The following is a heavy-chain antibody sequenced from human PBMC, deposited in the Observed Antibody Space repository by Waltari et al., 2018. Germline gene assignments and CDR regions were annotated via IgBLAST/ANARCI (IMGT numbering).Heavy chain of an antibody. CDR3: APLPGGSGQTFDY. CDR2: IDPEDVET. J-gene: IGHJ4*02. Sequence: EVDLVHSVAEVKNPGATVKISCQASGSTFIDHFMHRVHQDPGKGLEGMGRIDPEDVETVYSEKFQGRVTITADTSTDTAYMEWSSLTAGDTAVYYCAPLPGGSGQTFDYWGQGTLVTVSS. D-gene: IGHD3-10*01. V-gene: IGHV1-69-2*01. CDR1: GSTFIDHF.